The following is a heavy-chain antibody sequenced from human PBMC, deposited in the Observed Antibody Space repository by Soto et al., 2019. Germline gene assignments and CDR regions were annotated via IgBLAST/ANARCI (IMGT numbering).Heavy chain of an antibody. V-gene: IGHV1-18*01. CDR2: ISAYNGNT. CDR3: ARSPTGELWPLDYGDSTYYYYGMDV. Sequence: ASVKVSCKASGYTFTSYGISWVRQAPGQGLEWMGWISAYNGNTNYAQKLQGRVTMTTDTSTSTAYMELRSLRSDDTAVYYCARSPTGELWPLDYGDSTYYYYGMDVWGQGTTVTVSS. D-gene: IGHD4-17*01. J-gene: IGHJ6*02. CDR1: GYTFTSYG.